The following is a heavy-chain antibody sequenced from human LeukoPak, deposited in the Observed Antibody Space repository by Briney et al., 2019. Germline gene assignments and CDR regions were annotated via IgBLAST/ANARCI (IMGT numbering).Heavy chain of an antibody. CDR2: ISPYNGNT. CDR1: GYTFTNYG. J-gene: IGHJ4*02. CDR3: TRTVLDCKNGVCYDY. V-gene: IGHV1-18*01. D-gene: IGHD2-8*01. Sequence: ASVKVSCKTSGYTFTNYGISWVQQAPGQGLEWMGWISPYNGNTIYAQKLQGRVTVTTDTSTSTAYMELRSLRSDDTAVYYCTRTVLDCKNGVCYDYWGQGTLVTVSS.